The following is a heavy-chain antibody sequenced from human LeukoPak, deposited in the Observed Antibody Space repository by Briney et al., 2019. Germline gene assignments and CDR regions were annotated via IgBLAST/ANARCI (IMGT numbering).Heavy chain of an antibody. V-gene: IGHV3-30-3*01. Sequence: PGGSLRLSCAASGFTFSSYAMHWVRQAPGKGLEWVAVISYDGSNKYYADSVKGRFTISRDNSKNTLYLQMNSLRAEDTAVYYCAKDLYCSSPSCYRTTVTTFFDYWGQGTLVTVSS. J-gene: IGHJ4*02. CDR2: ISYDGSNK. CDR3: AKDLYCSSPSCYRTTVTTFFDY. CDR1: GFTFSSYA. D-gene: IGHD2-2*02.